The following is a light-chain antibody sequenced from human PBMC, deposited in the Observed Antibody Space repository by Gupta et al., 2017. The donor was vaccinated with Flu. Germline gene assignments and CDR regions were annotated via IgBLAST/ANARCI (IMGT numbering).Light chain of an antibody. CDR2: KVS. Sequence: DVVMTQSPLSLPVTLGQPASISCRSSQSLVYSDGHTYLNWFQQRPGQSPRRLIYKVSNRDSGVPDRFSGSGSGTDFTLKISRVEAEDVGVYYCMQGTHLPGTFGPGTKVEIK. J-gene: IGKJ3*01. CDR1: QSLVYSDGHTY. V-gene: IGKV2-30*01. CDR3: MQGTHLPGT.